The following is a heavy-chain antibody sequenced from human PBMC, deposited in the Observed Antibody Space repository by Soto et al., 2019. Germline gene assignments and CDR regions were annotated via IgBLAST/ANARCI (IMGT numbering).Heavy chain of an antibody. CDR1: GFSFSDYY. CDR3: XXGAXXXXXXXDWFDT. CDR2: ISGSGDNI. Sequence: QVQLVESGGGLVKPGGSLRVSCAXSGFSFSDYYMTWIRQAPGKGLEWISYISGSGDNIHYADSVKGRFTISRDNAKNSLYLQMDSLRVEDTAVYYCXXGAXXXXXXXDWFDTWGQGTLVTVSS. V-gene: IGHV3-11*01. J-gene: IGHJ5*02.